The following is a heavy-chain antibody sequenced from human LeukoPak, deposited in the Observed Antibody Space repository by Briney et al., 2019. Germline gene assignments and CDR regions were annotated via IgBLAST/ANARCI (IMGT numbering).Heavy chain of an antibody. D-gene: IGHD6-19*01. CDR2: ISYDGSNR. J-gene: IGHJ6*02. V-gene: IGHV3-30-3*01. CDR1: GFTFGSYA. CDR3: ARVAVAGPDYYYYDMDV. Sequence: GRSLRLSCAASGFTFGSYAMHWVRQAPGKGLEWVAVISYDGSNRYYADSVKGRFTISRDNSKNTLYLQMNSLRAEDTAVYYCARVAVAGPDYYYYDMDVWGQGTTVTVSS.